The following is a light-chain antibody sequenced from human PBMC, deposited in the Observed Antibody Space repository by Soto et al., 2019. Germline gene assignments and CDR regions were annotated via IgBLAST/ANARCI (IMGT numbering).Light chain of an antibody. CDR3: SLYTTASTYV. Sequence: QSALAQPPSVSGSPGQSVTIAFTGTSSDLASDNRVSWYQRPLGTDHNLVIYEVSSRPSGIADRFSGSKTGNTASLTISGLQAEDEAEYYCSLYTTASTYVFGTGTKVTVL. CDR1: SSDLASDNR. V-gene: IGLV2-18*01. CDR2: EVS. J-gene: IGLJ1*01.